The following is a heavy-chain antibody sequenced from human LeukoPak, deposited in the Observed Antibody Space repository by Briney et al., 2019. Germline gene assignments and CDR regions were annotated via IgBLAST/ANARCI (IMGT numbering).Heavy chain of an antibody. J-gene: IGHJ6*02. D-gene: IGHD3-22*01. CDR2: INSDGSST. Sequence: GGSLRLSCAASGFTFSSYRMHWVRQAPGKGLVWVSRINSDGSSTSYADSVKGRFTISRDNAKNTPYLQMNSLRAEDTAVYYCAREAPSSGYYSYYYYYYGMDVWGQGTTVTVSS. CDR3: AREAPSSGYYSYYYYYYGMDV. CDR1: GFTFSSYR. V-gene: IGHV3-74*01.